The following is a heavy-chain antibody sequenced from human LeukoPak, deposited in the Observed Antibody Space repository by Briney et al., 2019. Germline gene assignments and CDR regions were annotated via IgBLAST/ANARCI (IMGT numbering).Heavy chain of an antibody. CDR1: GGSISSYY. J-gene: IGHJ6*03. Sequence: SETLSLTCTVSGGSISSYYWSWIRQPPGKGLEWIGYIYYSGSTNYNPSLKSRVTISVDTSKNQFSLKLSSVTAADTAVYYCARTHYSSSWYSPYYYYMDVWGKGTTVTISS. D-gene: IGHD6-13*01. V-gene: IGHV4-59*01. CDR2: IYYSGST. CDR3: ARTHYSSSWYSPYYYYMDV.